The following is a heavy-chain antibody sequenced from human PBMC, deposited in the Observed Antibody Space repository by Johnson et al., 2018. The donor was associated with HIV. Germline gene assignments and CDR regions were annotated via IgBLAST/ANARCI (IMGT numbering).Heavy chain of an antibody. D-gene: IGHD6-19*01. J-gene: IGHJ3*02. CDR1: GFSFDDYG. V-gene: IGHV3-20*04. CDR3: ARFLAGTAMVGDAFDI. CDR2: INWNGSNK. Sequence: VQLVESGGGEVRPGGSLRLSCAASGFSFDDYGMSWVRQAAGKGLEWVSGINWNGSNKYYADSVKGRFTISRDNSKNTLYLQMNSLRAEDTAAYYCARFLAGTAMVGDAFDIWGQGTMVTVSS.